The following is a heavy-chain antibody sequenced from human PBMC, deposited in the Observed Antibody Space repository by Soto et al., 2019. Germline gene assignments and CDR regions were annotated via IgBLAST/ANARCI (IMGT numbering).Heavy chain of an antibody. J-gene: IGHJ4*02. CDR2: INAGNGNT. D-gene: IGHD3-3*01. Sequence: QVQLVQSGAEVKKPGASVKVSCEASGYTFTSYSIHWVRQAPGQRLEWMGWINAGNGNTKYSQKFQGRVTITRDTSATTAYMERSSRRSEDTAVYYCAREHDFWSKYCFDYWGQGTLVIVSS. CDR1: GYTFTSYS. CDR3: AREHDFWSKYCFDY. V-gene: IGHV1-3*01.